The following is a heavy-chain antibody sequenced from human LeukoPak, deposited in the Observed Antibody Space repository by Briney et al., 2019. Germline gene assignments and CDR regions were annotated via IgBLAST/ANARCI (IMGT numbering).Heavy chain of an antibody. J-gene: IGHJ4*02. CDR1: GYTFTGYY. V-gene: IGHV1-46*01. D-gene: IGHD3-3*01. CDR3: ARGYDFWSGYSDY. Sequence: GASVKVSCKASGYTFTGYYMHWVRQAPGQGLEWMGLINPGGDNTKYAQNFQGRVTMTSDTSARTVYMELSSLRSEDTAVYYCARGYDFWSGYSDYWGQGTLVTVSS. CDR2: INPGGDNT.